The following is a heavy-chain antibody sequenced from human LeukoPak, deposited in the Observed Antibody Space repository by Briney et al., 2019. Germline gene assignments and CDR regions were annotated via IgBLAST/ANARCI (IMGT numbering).Heavy chain of an antibody. Sequence: SETLSLTCTVSGGSISTYYWSWIRQPPGKGLEWIGYIYYSGSTNYNPSLKSRPSISVDTSKNQFSLKLTSVTAADTAVYYCARGVGAKAAFDIWGQGTMVTVSS. D-gene: IGHD1-26*01. V-gene: IGHV4-59*01. CDR1: GGSISTYY. CDR3: ARGVGAKAAFDI. CDR2: IYYSGST. J-gene: IGHJ3*02.